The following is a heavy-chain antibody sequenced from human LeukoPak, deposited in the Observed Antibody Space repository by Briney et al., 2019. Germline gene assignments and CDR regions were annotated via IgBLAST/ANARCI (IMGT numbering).Heavy chain of an antibody. V-gene: IGHV4-61*08. CDR1: GGSISSGDYY. D-gene: IGHD1-26*01. Sequence: PSETLSLTCTVSGGSISSGDYYWRWIRQPPGKGLEWIGYIYYSGSTNYNPSLKSRVTISVDTSKNQFSLKLSSVTAADTAVYYCARAVGATPYNWFDPWGQGTLVTVSS. J-gene: IGHJ5*02. CDR3: ARAVGATPYNWFDP. CDR2: IYYSGST.